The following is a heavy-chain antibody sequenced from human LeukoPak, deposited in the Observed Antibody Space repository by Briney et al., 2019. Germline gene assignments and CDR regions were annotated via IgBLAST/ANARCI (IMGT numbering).Heavy chain of an antibody. Sequence: GGSLRLSCPASGFDFSNYWMGWVRQAPGKGPEWVANIKKDGSEKYYVDSVRGRFTICRDNAGNSLYLQMDSLRAEDTAVYYCTRDGHTVRGIAGFWGQGTLVTVSS. V-gene: IGHV3-7*01. CDR2: IKKDGSEK. J-gene: IGHJ4*02. CDR3: TRDGHTVRGIAGF. CDR1: GFDFSNYW. D-gene: IGHD3-10*01.